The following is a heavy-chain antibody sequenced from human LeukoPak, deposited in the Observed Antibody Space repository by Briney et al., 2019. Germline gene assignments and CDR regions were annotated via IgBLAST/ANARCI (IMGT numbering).Heavy chain of an antibody. Sequence: PSETLSLTCTVSGGSISSSYWSWIRQSPGKGLEWIGYIHHSGNTNSSPPLKSRVTISVDTPNNQFSLKLNSVTAADTAVYHCVRWQYCGGNCFFSAFDIWGQGTMVTVSS. CDR1: GGSISSSY. CDR2: IHHSGNT. CDR3: VRWQYCGGNCFFSAFDI. D-gene: IGHD2-21*01. J-gene: IGHJ3*02. V-gene: IGHV4-59*01.